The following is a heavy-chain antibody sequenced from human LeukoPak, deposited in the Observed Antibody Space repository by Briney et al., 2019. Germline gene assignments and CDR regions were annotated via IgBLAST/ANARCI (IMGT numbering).Heavy chain of an antibody. D-gene: IGHD2-15*01. CDR3: ARDFGYCSAGSCFSGYYYGMDV. V-gene: IGHV4-61*02. J-gene: IGHJ6*02. Sequence: SQTLSLTCTVSGGSISSGSYYWSWIRQPAGKGLEWIGRIYTSGSTNYNPSLKSRVTISVDTSKNQFSLKLSSVTAADTAVYYCARDFGYCSAGSCFSGYYYGMDVWGQGTTVTVSS. CDR1: GGSISSGSYY. CDR2: IYTSGST.